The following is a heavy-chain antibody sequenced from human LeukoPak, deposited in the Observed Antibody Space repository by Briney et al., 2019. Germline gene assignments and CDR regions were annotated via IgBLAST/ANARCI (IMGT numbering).Heavy chain of an antibody. V-gene: IGHV3-48*01. CDR1: GFTFSSYS. CDR3: ARDPFYDSSGYYGNWFDP. CDR2: ISSSSSTI. Sequence: GGSLRLSCAASGFTFSSYSMTWVRQAPGKGLEWVSYISSSSSTIYYADSVKGRFTISRDNSKNTLYLQMNSLRAEDTAVYYCARDPFYDSSGYYGNWFDPWGQGTLVTVSS. J-gene: IGHJ5*02. D-gene: IGHD3-22*01.